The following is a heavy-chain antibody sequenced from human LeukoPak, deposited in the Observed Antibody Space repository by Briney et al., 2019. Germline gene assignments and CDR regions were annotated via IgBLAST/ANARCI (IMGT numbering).Heavy chain of an antibody. CDR2: LQSGGTT. J-gene: IGHJ4*02. D-gene: IGHD3-10*01. CDR1: GVTVSSNY. V-gene: IGHV3-66*01. Sequence: GGSLRLSCAASGVTVSSNYMSWVRQAPGKGLEWVSVLQSGGTTHYADSVKGRFTISRDISKNTLYLQMNSLRVEDTAVHYCARDLYYGSGGYYFDYWGQGTLVTVSS. CDR3: ARDLYYGSGGYYFDY.